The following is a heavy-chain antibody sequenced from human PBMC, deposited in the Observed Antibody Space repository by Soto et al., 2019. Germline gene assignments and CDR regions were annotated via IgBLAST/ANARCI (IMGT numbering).Heavy chain of an antibody. CDR2: ISGSAATT. D-gene: IGHD3-22*01. CDR3: ARDRTYYDSSGSYSPPY. V-gene: IGHV3-23*01. J-gene: IGHJ4*02. Sequence: RKGLEWVSAISGSAATTHFADSVKGRFTISRDNSKNTLYLQMNSLRAEDTAVYYCARDRTYYDSSGSYSPPYWGQGTLVSVSS.